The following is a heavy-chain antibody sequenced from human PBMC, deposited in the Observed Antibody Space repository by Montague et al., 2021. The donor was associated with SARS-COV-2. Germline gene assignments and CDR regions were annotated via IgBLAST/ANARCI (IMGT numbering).Heavy chain of an antibody. V-gene: IGHV3-11*01. Sequence: SLRLSCVASGFTFSDYYMNWIRQAPGKGLEWVSHITSSSSHLYYADSVKGRFTISRDNAKNSLYLQMNSLRAEDTAVYYCAREHNYDSGGRDGFDIWGQGTVVTASS. D-gene: IGHD3-10*01. J-gene: IGHJ3*02. CDR2: ITSSSSHL. CDR3: AREHNYDSGGRDGFDI. CDR1: GFTFSDYY.